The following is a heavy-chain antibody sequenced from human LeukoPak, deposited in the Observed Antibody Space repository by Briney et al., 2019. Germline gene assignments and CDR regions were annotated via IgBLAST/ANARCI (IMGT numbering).Heavy chain of an antibody. D-gene: IGHD2-15*01. Sequence: SETLSLTCTVSGGPISSYYWSWLRQPPGKGLEWIGYIYYSGSTNYNPSLKSRVTISVDTPKNQFSLQLSSVTAADTGVYYCAIARCSGGSCYSGPFDPWGQGTLVSVSS. CDR1: GGPISSYY. CDR3: AIARCSGGSCYSGPFDP. V-gene: IGHV4-59*01. J-gene: IGHJ5*02. CDR2: IYYSGST.